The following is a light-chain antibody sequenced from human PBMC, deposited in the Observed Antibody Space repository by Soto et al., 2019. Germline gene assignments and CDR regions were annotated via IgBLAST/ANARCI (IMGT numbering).Light chain of an antibody. Sequence: QYALTQPASVSGSPGQSITISCTGTSSDIGSNNYVSWFQQRPGKAPTLIIYEVSNRPSGVSTHFSGSKSGNTASLTISGLLPEDEAEYYCSSYTTTTRLFGGGTMLTVL. V-gene: IGLV2-14*01. CDR3: SSYTTTTRL. CDR2: EVS. CDR1: SSDIGSNNY. J-gene: IGLJ3*02.